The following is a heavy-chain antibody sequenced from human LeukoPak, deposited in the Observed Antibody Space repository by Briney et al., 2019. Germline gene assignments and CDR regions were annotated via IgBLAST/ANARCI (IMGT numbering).Heavy chain of an antibody. J-gene: IGHJ4*02. V-gene: IGHV4-39*07. CDR2: IYYSGST. Sequence: PSETLSLTCTVSGGSISSSSYYWGWIRQPPGKGLEWIGSIYYSGSTYYNASLKSRVTISVDTPKNQFSLKLSSVTAADTAVYYCARVYDSSGYYLYFDYWGQGTLVTVSS. CDR3: ARVYDSSGYYLYFDY. D-gene: IGHD3-22*01. CDR1: GGSISSSSYY.